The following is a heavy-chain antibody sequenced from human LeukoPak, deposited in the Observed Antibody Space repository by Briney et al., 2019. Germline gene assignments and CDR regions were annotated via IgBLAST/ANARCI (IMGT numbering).Heavy chain of an antibody. V-gene: IGHV4-59*11. J-gene: IGHJ3*02. CDR2: IYYRGTT. CDR1: GSSISPHH. Sequence: PSETLCLTCSVSGSSISPHHWTWIRQAPGEGLEWMGYIYYRGTTNYSPSLKNRLTMSVDTSKNQISLKLTSVTAADTAVYYCARIQPSCPGLGFCSFDIWGQGTPATVSS. CDR3: ARIQPSCPGLGFCSFDI. D-gene: IGHD3-3*01.